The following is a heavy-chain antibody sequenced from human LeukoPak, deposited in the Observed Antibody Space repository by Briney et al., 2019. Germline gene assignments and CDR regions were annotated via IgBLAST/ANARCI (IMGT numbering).Heavy chain of an antibody. CDR2: IYYSGST. CDR3: ARVTGYYGSGRYYYYGMDV. CDR1: GGSISSSSYY. V-gene: IGHV4-39*07. Sequence: PSETLSLTCTVSGGSISSSSYYWGWIRQPPGKGLEWIGSIYYSGSTYYNPSLKSRVTISVDTSKNQFSLKLSSVTAADTAVYYCARVTGYYGSGRYYYYGMDVWGQGTTVTVSS. J-gene: IGHJ6*02. D-gene: IGHD3-10*01.